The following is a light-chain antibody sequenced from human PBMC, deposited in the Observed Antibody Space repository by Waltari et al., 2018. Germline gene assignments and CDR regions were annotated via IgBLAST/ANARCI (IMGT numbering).Light chain of an antibody. CDR3: QKYESLPAT. J-gene: IGKJ1*01. Sequence: EIVLTQSPGSLSLSPGERATLSCRASQSVSKYLAWYQQKPGQAPRLLIYHASSRATGIPDRFSGSWFGTDFSLTISRLEPEDFAVYYCQKYESLPATFGQGTKVEIK. V-gene: IGKV3-20*01. CDR1: QSVSKY. CDR2: HAS.